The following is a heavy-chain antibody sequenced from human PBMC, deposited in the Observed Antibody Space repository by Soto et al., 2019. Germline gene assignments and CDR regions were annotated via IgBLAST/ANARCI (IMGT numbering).Heavy chain of an antibody. V-gene: IGHV2-70*11. CDR2: IDWDDDK. J-gene: IGHJ6*03. Sequence: SGPTLVNPTQTLTLTCTFSGFSLSTSGMCVSWIRQPPGKALEWLARIDWDDDKYYSTSLKTRLTISKDTSKNQVVLTMTNMDPVDTATYYCARIVRHPGYYYYYMDVWGKGTTVTVSS. CDR1: GFSLSTSGMC. CDR3: ARIVRHPGYYYYYMDV.